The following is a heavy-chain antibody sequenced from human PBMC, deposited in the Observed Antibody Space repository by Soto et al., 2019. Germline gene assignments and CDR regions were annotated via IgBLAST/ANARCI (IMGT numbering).Heavy chain of an antibody. D-gene: IGHD6-13*01. V-gene: IGHV4-59*01. CDR3: ARSKYSSSWDSTPYYFDY. CDR2: IYYSGST. J-gene: IGHJ4*02. Sequence: SETLSLTCTVSGGSISSYYWSWIRQPPGKGLEWIGYIYYSGSTNYNPSLKSRVTISVDTSKNQFSLKLSSVTAADTAVYYCARSKYSSSWDSTPYYFDYWGQGTLVTVSS. CDR1: GGSISSYY.